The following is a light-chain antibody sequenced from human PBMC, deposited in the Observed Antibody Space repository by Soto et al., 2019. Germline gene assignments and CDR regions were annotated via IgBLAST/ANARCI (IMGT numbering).Light chain of an antibody. CDR1: SSDVGAYNY. CDR3: SSYTSATTYV. CDR2: DVS. Sequence: SALTQPASHSVSPGQSITISCTGTSSDVGAYNYDSWYQQYPGEAPKVIIYDVSHRPAGVSNRFSGSKSGNTASLTISGLQTQDEADYYCSSYTSATTYVFGTGTKVTVL. J-gene: IGLJ1*01. V-gene: IGLV2-14*01.